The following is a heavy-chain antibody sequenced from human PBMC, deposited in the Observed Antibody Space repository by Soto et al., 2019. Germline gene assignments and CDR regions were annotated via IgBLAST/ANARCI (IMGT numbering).Heavy chain of an antibody. CDR3: ATTYYYGSGSYFSIPYVAFDV. V-gene: IGHV1-69*13. D-gene: IGHD3-10*01. J-gene: IGHJ3*01. CDR1: GGTFSSYA. CDR2: IIPIFGTA. Sequence: SVKVSCKASGGTFSSYAISWVRQAPGQGLEWMGGIIPIFGTANYAQKFQGRVTITADESTSTAYMELSSLRSEDTAVYYCATTYYYGSGSYFSIPYVAFDVWGQGTMVTVSS.